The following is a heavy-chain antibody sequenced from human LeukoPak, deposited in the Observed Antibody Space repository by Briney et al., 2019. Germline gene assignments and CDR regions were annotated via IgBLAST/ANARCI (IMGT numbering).Heavy chain of an antibody. CDR1: GFTFSSYG. Sequence: GGSLRLSCAASGFTFSSYGMHWVRQAPGKGPEGVAVIWYDGGNKFYTVSVKGRFIISRDNSENTLDLQMNSLRAEDTAVYYCARGRIAPTGGHAFYAYWGQGTLVTVSS. CDR3: ARGRIAPTGGHAFYAY. D-gene: IGHD2-8*02. CDR2: IWYDGGNK. V-gene: IGHV3-33*01. J-gene: IGHJ4*02.